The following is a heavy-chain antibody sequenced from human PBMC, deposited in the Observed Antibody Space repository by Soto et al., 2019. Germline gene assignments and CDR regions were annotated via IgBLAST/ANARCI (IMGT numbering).Heavy chain of an antibody. CDR3: EKQLTTATSFDY. Sequence: GGSLRLSCAASGFTFSSYAMNWVRQAPGKGPEWVSHISAAGDTYYADSVKGRFTISRDNSRNTLFLQMNSLRAEDTAVYYCEKQLTTATSFDYWGQGTPVTVSS. D-gene: IGHD1-1*01. CDR1: GFTFSSYA. V-gene: IGHV3-23*01. J-gene: IGHJ4*02. CDR2: ISAAGDT.